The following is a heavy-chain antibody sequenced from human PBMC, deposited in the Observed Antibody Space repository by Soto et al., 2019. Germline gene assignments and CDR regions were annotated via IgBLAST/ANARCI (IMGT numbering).Heavy chain of an antibody. D-gene: IGHD3-10*01. J-gene: IGHJ4*02. V-gene: IGHV4-34*01. Sequence: SETLSLTCAVYGGSFSGYYWTWIRQPPGTGLEWIGEINHSGSTNYNPSLKSRVTISVDTSKNQFSLKLTSVTAADTAVYYCTTDSRYYYGSGSSAFDYWGQGTLVTVSS. CDR3: TTDSRYYYGSGSSAFDY. CDR2: INHSGST. CDR1: GGSFSGYY.